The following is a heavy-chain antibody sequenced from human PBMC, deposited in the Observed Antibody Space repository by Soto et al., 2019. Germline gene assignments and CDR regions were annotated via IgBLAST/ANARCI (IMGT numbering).Heavy chain of an antibody. Sequence: QAQLVQSGPEVKKPGASVKVSCKASGYTFSTHGLSWVRQAPGQGLEWMGWITPSNGNTNYAQKLQGRLSMTTDTSTKPVYMEVRSLRSDDTAVYYCAIFRLCSGSTCDPSSGFTTWGQGTVVTVSS. CDR2: ITPSNGNT. CDR3: AIFRLCSGSTCDPSSGFTT. CDR1: GYTFSTHG. J-gene: IGHJ3*01. D-gene: IGHD2-15*01. V-gene: IGHV1-18*01.